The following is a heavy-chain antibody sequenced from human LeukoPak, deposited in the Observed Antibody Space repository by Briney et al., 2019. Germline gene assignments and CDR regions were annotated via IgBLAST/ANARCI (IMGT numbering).Heavy chain of an antibody. CDR1: GGSISSYY. Sequence: PSDTLSLTCNASGGSISSYYWSWIRQPPGKGLEWIGRIYTSGSTNYNPSLKSRVTMSVDTSKNQFALKLRSVTAADTAVYYCARHRQWFGGLSWFDPWGQGTLVTVSS. V-gene: IGHV4-4*07. J-gene: IGHJ5*02. CDR2: IYTSGST. D-gene: IGHD3-10*01. CDR3: ARHRQWFGGLSWFDP.